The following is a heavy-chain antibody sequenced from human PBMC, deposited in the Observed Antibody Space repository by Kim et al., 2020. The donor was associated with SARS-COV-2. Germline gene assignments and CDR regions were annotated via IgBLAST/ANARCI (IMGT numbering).Heavy chain of an antibody. D-gene: IGHD3-3*01. V-gene: IGHV1-2*02. CDR3: ARSAHFWSGHYLDF. CDR1: GYTFTDYY. CDR2: INPYSGDT. Sequence: ASVKVSCKASGYTFTDYYIHWVRQAPGQGLEWMGWINPYSGDTNYAQKFQGRVIMTRDTSISTPYVELSSLRSDYTAVYYFARSAHFWSGHYLDFWGQGTLNPVSS. J-gene: IGHJ4*02.